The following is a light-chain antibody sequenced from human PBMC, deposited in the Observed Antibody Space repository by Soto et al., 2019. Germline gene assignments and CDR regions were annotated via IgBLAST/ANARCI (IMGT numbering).Light chain of an antibody. CDR3: QQYYSPPYT. Sequence: DIVMTQSPDSLAVSLGERATINCKSSQSVLSSSNNKNYLAWYQQKPGQPPKLLIYWASTRESGVPDRLSGSGSGTDFTLTNSSLQAADVAVYYCQQYYSPPYTFGQGTELEIK. J-gene: IGKJ2*01. CDR2: WAS. CDR1: QSVLSSSNNKNY. V-gene: IGKV4-1*01.